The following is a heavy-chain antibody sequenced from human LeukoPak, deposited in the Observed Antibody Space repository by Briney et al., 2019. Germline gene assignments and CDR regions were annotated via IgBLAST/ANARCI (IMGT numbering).Heavy chain of an antibody. Sequence: SQTLSLTCTVSGGSISSGDYYWSWIRQPPGKGLEWIGYIYYSGSTYYNPSLKSRVTISADTSKNQFSLKLSSVTAADTAVYYCARRYRYNWNDVENWFDPWGQGTLVTVSS. V-gene: IGHV4-30-4*01. CDR3: ARRYRYNWNDVENWFDP. J-gene: IGHJ5*02. CDR1: GGSISSGDYY. D-gene: IGHD1-20*01. CDR2: IYYSGST.